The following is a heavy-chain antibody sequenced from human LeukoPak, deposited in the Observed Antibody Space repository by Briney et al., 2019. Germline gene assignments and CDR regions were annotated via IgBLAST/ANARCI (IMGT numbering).Heavy chain of an antibody. CDR3: AKDLRRNGRGGFDS. V-gene: IGHV3-30*18. CDR1: GFSFGGYG. Sequence: GGSLRLYCAASGFSFGGYGIHWVRQAPGEGLEWVAGVSNDGNDEYYAASVKGRFTISRDNSKNTLHLQMNSLRPVDTAVYFCAKDLRRNGRGGFDSWGHGTLVIVSS. J-gene: IGHJ4*01. CDR2: VSNDGNDE. D-gene: IGHD3-10*01.